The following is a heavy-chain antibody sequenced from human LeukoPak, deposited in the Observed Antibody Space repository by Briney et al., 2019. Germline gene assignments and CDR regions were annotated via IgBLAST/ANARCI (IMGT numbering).Heavy chain of an antibody. CDR1: GFTFTSYW. J-gene: IGHJ6*04. CDR3: ARLRGPANTFYYYYYGVDV. D-gene: IGHD2-2*01. V-gene: IGHV5-51*01. CDR2: VYPGDSDT. Sequence: GESLTISCKVSGFTFTSYWIAWVRQMPGKGLEWMGIVYPGDSDTRYSPSFQGRVTMSADKSISTAYLQWSSLKASDTAMYYCARLRGPANTFYYYYYGVDVWGKGTTVTVSS.